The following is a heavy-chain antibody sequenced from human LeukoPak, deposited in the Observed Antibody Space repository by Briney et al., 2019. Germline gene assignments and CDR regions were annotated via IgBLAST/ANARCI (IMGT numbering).Heavy chain of an antibody. CDR1: GFTFSSYS. CDR3: ARDQSAVAVAGNFDY. J-gene: IGHJ4*02. Sequence: PGGSLRLSCAASGFTFSSYSMNWVRQAPGKGLEWVSYISSSSSTIYYADSVKGRFTISRDNAKNSLYLQMNSLRAEDTAVYYCARDQSAVAVAGNFDYWGQGTLVTVSS. D-gene: IGHD6-19*01. V-gene: IGHV3-48*01. CDR2: ISSSSSTI.